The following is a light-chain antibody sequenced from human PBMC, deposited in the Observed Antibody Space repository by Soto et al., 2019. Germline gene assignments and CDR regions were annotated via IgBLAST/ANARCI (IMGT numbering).Light chain of an antibody. CDR3: QQRSNWPST. Sequence: EIVLTQYPATLSLSPGERAALSCRASQSVSSYLAWYQQKPGQAPRLLIYDASKRAKGIPARFSGSGSGTDFTLTVSSLEPEDFAIYFCQQRSNWPSTFGGGTKVEI. V-gene: IGKV3-11*01. CDR1: QSVSSY. CDR2: DAS. J-gene: IGKJ4*01.